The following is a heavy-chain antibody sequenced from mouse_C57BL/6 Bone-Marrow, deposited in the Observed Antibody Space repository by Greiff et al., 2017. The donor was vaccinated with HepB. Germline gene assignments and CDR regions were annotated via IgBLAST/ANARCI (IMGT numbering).Heavy chain of an antibody. CDR2: ISSGSSTI. J-gene: IGHJ3*01. Sequence: EVHLVESGGGLVKPGGSLKLSCAASGFTFSDYGMHWVRQAPEKGLEWVAYISSGSSTIYYADTVKGRFTISSDNAKNTLFLQMTSLRSEDTAMYYCARPRSAWFAYWGQGTLVTVSA. CDR1: GFTFSDYG. V-gene: IGHV5-17*01. CDR3: ARPRSAWFAY.